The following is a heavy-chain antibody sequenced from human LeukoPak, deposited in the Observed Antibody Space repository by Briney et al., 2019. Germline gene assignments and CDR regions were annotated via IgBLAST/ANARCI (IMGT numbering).Heavy chain of an antibody. CDR1: GFSFSIYA. J-gene: IGHJ4*02. CDR2: IRGGGGT. V-gene: IGHV3-23*01. D-gene: IGHD1-1*01. Sequence: GGSLRLSCAASGFSFSIYAMSWVRQAPARGPEWVSSIRGGGGTFYADSVKGRFTLSRDDSRNTVYLQLNNLRVEDTAIYYCAKANWVSNADAVWWGQGTQVTVSS. CDR3: AKANWVSNADAVW.